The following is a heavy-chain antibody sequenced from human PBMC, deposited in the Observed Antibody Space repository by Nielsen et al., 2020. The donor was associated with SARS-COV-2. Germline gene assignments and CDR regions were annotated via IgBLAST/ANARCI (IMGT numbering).Heavy chain of an antibody. CDR2: ISAYNGNT. CDR1: GYTFTSYG. J-gene: IGHJ3*02. Sequence: ASVKVSCKASGYTFTSYGIRWVRQAPGQGLEWMGWISAYNGNTNYAQKLQGRVTMTTDTSTSTAYMELRSLRSDDTAVYYCARNYDSSGYYGGDAFDIWGQGTMVTVSS. CDR3: ARNYDSSGYYGGDAFDI. V-gene: IGHV1-18*01. D-gene: IGHD3-22*01.